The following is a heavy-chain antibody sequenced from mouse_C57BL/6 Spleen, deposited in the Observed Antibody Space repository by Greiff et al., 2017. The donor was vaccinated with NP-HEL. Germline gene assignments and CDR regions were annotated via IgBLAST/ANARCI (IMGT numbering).Heavy chain of an antibody. V-gene: IGHV1-55*01. CDR1: GYTFTSYW. Sequence: VKLMESGAELVKPGASVKMSCKASGYTFTSYWITWVKQRPGQGLEWIGDIYPGSGSTTYNEKFKSKATLTVDTSSSTAYMQLSSLTSEDSAVYYCARDDGYFFPFAYWGQGTLVTVSA. CDR2: IYPGSGST. CDR3: ARDDGYFFPFAY. J-gene: IGHJ3*01. D-gene: IGHD2-3*01.